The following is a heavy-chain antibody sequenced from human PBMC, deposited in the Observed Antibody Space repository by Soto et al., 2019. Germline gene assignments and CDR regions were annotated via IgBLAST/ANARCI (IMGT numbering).Heavy chain of an antibody. CDR3: AKDSGHSITIFGVVIDWFDP. V-gene: IGHV3-23*01. J-gene: IGHJ5*02. CDR2: ISGSGGST. D-gene: IGHD3-3*01. CDR1: GFTFSSYA. Sequence: GGSLRLSCAASGFTFSSYAMSWVRQAPGKGLEWVSAISGSGGSTYYADSVKGRFTISRDNSKNTLYLQMNSLRAEDTAVYYCAKDSGHSITIFGVVIDWFDPWGQGTLVTVSS.